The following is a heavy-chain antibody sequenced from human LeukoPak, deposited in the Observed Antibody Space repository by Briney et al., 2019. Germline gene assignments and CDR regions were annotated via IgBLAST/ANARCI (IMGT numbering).Heavy chain of an antibody. J-gene: IGHJ4*02. CDR3: ARLPPLYSSGWYAADY. D-gene: IGHD6-19*01. CDR2: ISSSSSTL. CDR1: VFTFSSYN. Sequence: GGSLRLSCAASVFTFSSYNMNWVRQAPGKGLEWVSYISSSSSTLYYADSVKGRFTISRDNAKNSLYLQMNGLRAEDTAVYYCARLPPLYSSGWYAADYWGQGTLVTVSS. V-gene: IGHV3-48*01.